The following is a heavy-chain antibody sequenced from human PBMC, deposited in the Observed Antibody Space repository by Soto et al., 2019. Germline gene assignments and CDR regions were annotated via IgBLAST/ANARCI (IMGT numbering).Heavy chain of an antibody. D-gene: IGHD3-22*01. CDR1: GGSISSSSYY. J-gene: IGHJ3*02. CDR3: ATWDRYYDSSGYYRPGAFDI. CDR2: IYYSGST. Sequence: QLQLQESGPGLVKPSETLSLTCTVSGGSISSSSYYWGWIRQPPGKGLEWIGSIYYSGSTYYNPSLKSRLTIPVDTSKNQFSLKLSSVTAADTAVYYCATWDRYYDSSGYYRPGAFDIWGQGTMVTVSS. V-gene: IGHV4-39*01.